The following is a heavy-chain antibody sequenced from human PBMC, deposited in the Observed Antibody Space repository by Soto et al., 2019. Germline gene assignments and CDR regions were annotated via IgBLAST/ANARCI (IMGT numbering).Heavy chain of an antibody. Sequence: SETLSLTCTVSGGSISSGGYYWSWIRQHPGKGLEWIGYIYYSGSTYYNPSLKSRVTISVDTSKNQFSLKLSSVTAADTAVYYCARTKENSSWYHFDYWGQGTLVTVSS. CDR1: GGSISSGGYY. D-gene: IGHD6-13*01. J-gene: IGHJ4*02. V-gene: IGHV4-31*03. CDR3: ARTKENSSWYHFDY. CDR2: IYYSGST.